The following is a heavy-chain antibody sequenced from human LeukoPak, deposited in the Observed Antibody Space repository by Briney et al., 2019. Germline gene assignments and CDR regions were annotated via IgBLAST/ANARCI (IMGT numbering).Heavy chain of an antibody. CDR3: AGTIIGKWAIDF. J-gene: IGHJ4*02. V-gene: IGHV3-23*01. D-gene: IGHD1-1*01. CDR2: TSGSSGST. CDR1: GXTFSTYA. Sequence: PGGSLRLSCAASGXTFSTYAMSWVRQAPGKGLEWVSGTSGSSGSTYYADSVKGRFSISRDNSKNTLYLQVNSLRGEDTAVYYCAGTIIGKWAIDFWGQGTLVTVSS.